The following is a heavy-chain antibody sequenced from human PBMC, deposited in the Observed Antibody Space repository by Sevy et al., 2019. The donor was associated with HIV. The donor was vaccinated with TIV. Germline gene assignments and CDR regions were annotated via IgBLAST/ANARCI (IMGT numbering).Heavy chain of an antibody. Sequence: GGSLRLSCAASGFTFSSYWMSWVRQAPGKGLEWVANIKQDGSEKYYVDSLKGQFTISRDKAKNSLYLQMNSLRAEDTAVYYCARVICSSTSCYKPVHAFDIWGQGTMVTVSS. J-gene: IGHJ3*02. CDR2: IKQDGSEK. CDR1: GFTFSSYW. D-gene: IGHD2-2*02. V-gene: IGHV3-7*01. CDR3: ARVICSSTSCYKPVHAFDI.